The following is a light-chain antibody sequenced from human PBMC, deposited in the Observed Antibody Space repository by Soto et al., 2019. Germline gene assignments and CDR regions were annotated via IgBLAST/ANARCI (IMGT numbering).Light chain of an antibody. J-gene: IGKJ4*01. CDR1: QSVSSNS. CDR2: DAS. Sequence: EIVLTQSPGTLSLSPGERATLSCRASQSVSSNSLAWYQQKPDQAPRLLIYDASSRATGIPDRFSGSGSGTDFTLTISRLEPEDFAVYYCRLYGSSPQTFGGGTKVDIK. V-gene: IGKV3-20*01. CDR3: RLYGSSPQT.